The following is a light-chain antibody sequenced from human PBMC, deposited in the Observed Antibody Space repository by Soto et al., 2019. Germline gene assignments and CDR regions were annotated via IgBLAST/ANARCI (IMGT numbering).Light chain of an antibody. J-gene: IGKJ1*01. CDR1: QGISSY. CDR2: AAS. V-gene: IGKV1D-8*03. Sequence: VIWKPQSPSLLSESTGDRVTISCRMSQGISSYLAWYQQNPGHAPNLLIYAASNLQGGVPSRFSGSGSGTDFTLTISSLHSEDFATYYCQQTYSTPGTFGQGTKVDIK. CDR3: QQTYSTPGT.